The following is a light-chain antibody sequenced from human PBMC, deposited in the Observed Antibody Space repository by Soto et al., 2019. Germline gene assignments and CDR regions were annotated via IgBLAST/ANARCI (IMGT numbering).Light chain of an antibody. Sequence: MTQSPATLSVSPGERATLSCRASQSVANNVAWYQQKPGQPPRLLIYGASTRAAGVPARFSGSGYGRQFSLTISSMQSEDFAIYHCQQHNNWPPWTFGQGTKVDIK. CDR3: QQHNNWPPWT. CDR1: QSVANN. CDR2: GAS. V-gene: IGKV3-15*01. J-gene: IGKJ1*01.